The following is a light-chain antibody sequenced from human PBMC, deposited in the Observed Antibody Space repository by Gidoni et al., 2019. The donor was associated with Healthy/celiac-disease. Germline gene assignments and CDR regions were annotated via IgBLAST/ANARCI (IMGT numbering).Light chain of an antibody. Sequence: ETVVTQSPGTLSLSPGERATLSCRASQSVSSSYFAWYQQKPGQAPMLLIYGSSSRATGIPDRFSGSGSGTDFTLTISRLEPEEFAVYYCQQYGSSPWTFGQGTKVEIK. CDR1: QSVSSSY. CDR2: GSS. J-gene: IGKJ1*01. CDR3: QQYGSSPWT. V-gene: IGKV3-20*01.